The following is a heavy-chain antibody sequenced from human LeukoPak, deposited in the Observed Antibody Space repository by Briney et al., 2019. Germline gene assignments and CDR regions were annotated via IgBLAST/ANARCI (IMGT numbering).Heavy chain of an antibody. CDR3: AKGPKQLLVGSRGYYFDY. CDR2: ITGSADNT. D-gene: IGHD6-13*01. Sequence: GGSLRLSCAASGFTFSTYAMSWVRQAPGKGLERGSLITGSADNTYYADSVRGRFTISRDISKNTLYLQMNSLRVEDTAVYYCAKGPKQLLVGSRGYYFDYWGQGTLVTVSS. J-gene: IGHJ4*02. CDR1: GFTFSTYA. V-gene: IGHV3-23*01.